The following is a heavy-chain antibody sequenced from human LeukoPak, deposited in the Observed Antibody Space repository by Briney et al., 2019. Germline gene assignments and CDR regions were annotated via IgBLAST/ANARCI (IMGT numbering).Heavy chain of an antibody. V-gene: IGHV4-39*01. CDR1: GGSISSSSYY. D-gene: IGHD3-3*01. Sequence: SETLSLTCTVSGGSISSSSYYWGWIRQPPGKGLEWIGSIYYSGSTYYNPSLKSRVTISVDTSKNQFSLKLSSVTAADTAVYYCARGTDYDFWSGYYEGDHFDYWGQGTLVTVSS. CDR2: IYYSGST. CDR3: ARGTDYDFWSGYYEGDHFDY. J-gene: IGHJ4*02.